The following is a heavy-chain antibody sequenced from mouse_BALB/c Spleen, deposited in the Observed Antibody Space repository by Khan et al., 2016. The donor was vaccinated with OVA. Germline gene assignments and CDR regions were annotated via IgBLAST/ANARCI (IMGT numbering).Heavy chain of an antibody. CDR1: GYSITTDYA. V-gene: IGHV3-2*02. D-gene: IGHD1-1*01. CDR2: ISYSGST. Sequence: EVKLLESGPGLVKPSQSLSLTCTVTGYSITTDYACNWLRQFPGNKLEWMGYISYSGSTSYNPSLRSRISITRDTSKNPFFLQLNSVNSEDTATYSCARGGYYYGSSSFAYWGQGTLVTVSA. J-gene: IGHJ3*01. CDR3: ARGGYYYGSSSFAY.